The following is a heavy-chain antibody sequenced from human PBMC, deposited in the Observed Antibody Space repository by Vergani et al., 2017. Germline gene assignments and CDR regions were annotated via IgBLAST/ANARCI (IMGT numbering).Heavy chain of an antibody. Sequence: EVQLLQSEGAVVQPGGSLRLSCVASGFTFRSHAMSWVRPGHGQGLEWVSSIKNTGDSTHYADSVKGRFTISRDNSKNTLYLQMNSLRAEDTAVYYCAKSSGSYYPVRNWGQGTLVTVSS. CDR2: IKNTGDST. CDR1: GFTFRSHA. J-gene: IGHJ4*02. V-gene: IGHV3-23*01. CDR3: AKSSGSYYPVRN. D-gene: IGHD1-26*01.